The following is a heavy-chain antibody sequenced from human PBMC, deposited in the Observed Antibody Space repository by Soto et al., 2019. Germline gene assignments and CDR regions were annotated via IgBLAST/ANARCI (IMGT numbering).Heavy chain of an antibody. J-gene: IGHJ4*02. CDR1: GGTFSSYA. CDR3: ARDTYCSGGSCYDY. V-gene: IGHV1-69*12. D-gene: IGHD2-15*01. CDR2: IIPIFGTA. Sequence: QVQLVQSGAEVKKPGSSVKVSCKASGGTFSSYAISWVRQAPGQGLEWMGGIIPIFGTANYAQKFQGRVTITADESTSTAYMELSSRRSEDTAVYYCARDTYCSGGSCYDYWGQGTLVTVSS.